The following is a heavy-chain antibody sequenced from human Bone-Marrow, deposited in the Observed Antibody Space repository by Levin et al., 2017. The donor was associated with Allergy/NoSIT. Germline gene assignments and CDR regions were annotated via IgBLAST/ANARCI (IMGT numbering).Heavy chain of an antibody. D-gene: IGHD2/OR15-2a*01. CDR1: GGSITGSNW. Sequence: SSETLSLTCAVSGGSITGSNWWSWVRQSPGKGLEWIGEIYYRGDTKYTPSLKSRVTMSVDESKNQFSLRLTSVTAADTAIYYCATSFLDNWGQGILVTVSS. CDR3: ATSFLDN. CDR2: IYYRGDT. J-gene: IGHJ4*02. V-gene: IGHV4-4*02.